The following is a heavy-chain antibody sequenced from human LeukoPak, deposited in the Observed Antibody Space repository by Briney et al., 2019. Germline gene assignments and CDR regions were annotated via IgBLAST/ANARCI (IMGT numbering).Heavy chain of an antibody. J-gene: IGHJ4*02. CDR2: IYYSGST. D-gene: IGHD4-17*01. Sequence: SETLSLTCTVSGGSISSSSYYWGWIRQPPGKGLEWIGSIYYSGSTYYNPSLKSRVTISVDTSKNQFSLKLSSVTAADTAVYYCARSPPYGDYAPPFDYWGQGTLVTVSS. CDR3: ARSPPYGDYAPPFDY. V-gene: IGHV4-39*01. CDR1: GGSISSSSYY.